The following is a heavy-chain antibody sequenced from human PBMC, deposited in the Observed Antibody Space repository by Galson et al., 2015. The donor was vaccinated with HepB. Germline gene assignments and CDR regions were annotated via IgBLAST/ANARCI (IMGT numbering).Heavy chain of an antibody. CDR2: IYPGDSII. Sequence: QSGAEVKKPGESLKISCKTSGYSFTTYWIVWVRQMPGKGLEWMGNIYPGDSIIKYSPPFQGQVTISADKSIDTAYLQWSSLKASDTAVYYCARRGAGEPAGNAFEFWGQGTMVTVSS. D-gene: IGHD3-16*01. V-gene: IGHV5-51*01. J-gene: IGHJ3*01. CDR3: ARRGAGEPAGNAFEF. CDR1: GYSFTTYW.